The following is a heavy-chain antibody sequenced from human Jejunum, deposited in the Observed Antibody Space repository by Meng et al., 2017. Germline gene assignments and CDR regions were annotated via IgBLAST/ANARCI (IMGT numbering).Heavy chain of an antibody. CDR2: AST. Sequence: QVQLPEAGLGLLRPSETLSLLCTVSVGSVSRAGYQWGWIRQPPGKGLEWIGYASTNYNPSLKSRVTISLDTSRNQFSLSLSSVTAADTAVYYCARDHVGSLDYWGQGILVTVSS. D-gene: IGHD1-26*01. CDR1: VGSVSRAGYQ. CDR3: ARDHVGSLDY. V-gene: IGHV4-61*08. J-gene: IGHJ4*02.